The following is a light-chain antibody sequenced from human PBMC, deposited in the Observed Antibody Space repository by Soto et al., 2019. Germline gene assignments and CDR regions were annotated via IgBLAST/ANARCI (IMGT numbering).Light chain of an antibody. CDR2: AAS. CDR1: QSIGLA. CDR3: QQRTDRPPWT. J-gene: IGKJ1*01. Sequence: EIVLTQSPATLSLSPGERATLSCRASQSIGLAIAWYQHKPGQAPRLLIFAASQRATGIPARFRGSGSGTDFTLSISSLEPEDFAGYYCQQRTDRPPWTFGQGTKVESK. V-gene: IGKV3-11*01.